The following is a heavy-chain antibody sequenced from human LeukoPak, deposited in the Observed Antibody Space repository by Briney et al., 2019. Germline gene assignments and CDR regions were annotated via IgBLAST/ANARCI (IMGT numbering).Heavy chain of an antibody. D-gene: IGHD3-9*01. J-gene: IGHJ4*02. CDR1: GFTFNNYA. Sequence: PGGSLRRSCAASGFTFNNYAMSWVRQAPGKGLEWVSTISGSGGSTYYADSVKGRFTISRDSSKNTVYLQMNSLRAEDTAVYYCAKVSHDILTGYRSYYDYWGQGTLVTVSS. CDR2: ISGSGGST. CDR3: AKVSHDILTGYRSYYDY. V-gene: IGHV3-23*01.